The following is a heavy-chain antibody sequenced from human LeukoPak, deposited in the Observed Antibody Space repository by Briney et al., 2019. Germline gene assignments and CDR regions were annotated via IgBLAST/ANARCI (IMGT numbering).Heavy chain of an antibody. CDR1: GASITSSGYY. J-gene: IGHJ6*03. Sequence: SETLSLTCTVSGASITSSGYYWSWIRQPAGKGLEWVGRIYTSGSTNYNPSLKSRVTMSVDTSKNQFSLKLSSVTAADTAVYYCARAVGSGSFQTYYYYMDVWGKGTTVTISS. D-gene: IGHD3-10*01. V-gene: IGHV4-61*02. CDR3: ARAVGSGSFQTYYYYMDV. CDR2: IYTSGST.